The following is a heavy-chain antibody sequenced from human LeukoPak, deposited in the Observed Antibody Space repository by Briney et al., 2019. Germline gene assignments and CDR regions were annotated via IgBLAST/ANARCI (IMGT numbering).Heavy chain of an antibody. V-gene: IGHV1-2*06. CDR3: ASSIRAAADCDY. J-gene: IGHJ4*02. D-gene: IGHD6-13*01. CDR1: GYTFTGYY. Sequence: GASVKVSCKASGYTFTGYYMHWVRQAPGQGLEWMGRINPNSGDTNYAQKFQGRVTMTRDTSISTAYMELSRLRSDDTAVYYCASSIRAAADCDYWGQGTLVTVSS. CDR2: INPNSGDT.